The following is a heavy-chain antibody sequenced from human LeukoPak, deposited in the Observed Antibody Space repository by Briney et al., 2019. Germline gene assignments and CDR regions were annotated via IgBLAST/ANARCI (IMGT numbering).Heavy chain of an antibody. CDR3: ARKRAGRFDY. CDR2: IKTDGSIT. V-gene: IGHV3-74*01. D-gene: IGHD6-19*01. CDR1: GFSFSVYW. Sequence: GGSLRLSCAASGFSFSVYWMHWVRQAPGKGPVWVSRIKTDGSITDYADSVKGRFTISRDNAKNTLYLQMNSLRAEDTAVYYCARKRAGRFDYWGQGTLVTVSS. J-gene: IGHJ4*02.